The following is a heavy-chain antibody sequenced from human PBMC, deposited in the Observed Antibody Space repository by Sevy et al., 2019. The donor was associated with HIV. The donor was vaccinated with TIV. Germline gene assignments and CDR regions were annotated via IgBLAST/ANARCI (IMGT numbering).Heavy chain of an antibody. D-gene: IGHD6-13*01. CDR1: GFTFSSYG. J-gene: IGHJ5*02. V-gene: IGHV3-30*02. CDR2: IRYDGSNK. CDR3: AKESRRIPLGPVSSSWNR. Sequence: GGSLRLSCAASGFTFSSYGMHWVRQAPGKGLEWVAFIRYDGSNKYYADSVKGRFTISRDNSKNTLYLQMNSLRAEDTAVYYCAKESRRIPLGPVSSSWNRWGQGTLVTVSS.